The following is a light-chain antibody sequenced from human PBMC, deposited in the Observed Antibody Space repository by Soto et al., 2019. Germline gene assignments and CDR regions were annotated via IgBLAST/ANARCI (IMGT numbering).Light chain of an antibody. CDR1: QSIGNN. CDR3: HQYNNWPRT. CDR2: DAS. Sequence: EIVMTQSPATLSVSPGERATLSCRASQSIGNNLAWYQQKPGQPPRLLIYDASTRATGIPARFSVSGSGTEFTLTISSLQSEDFAVYYCHQYNNWPRTFGQGTKVEIK. J-gene: IGKJ1*01. V-gene: IGKV3-15*01.